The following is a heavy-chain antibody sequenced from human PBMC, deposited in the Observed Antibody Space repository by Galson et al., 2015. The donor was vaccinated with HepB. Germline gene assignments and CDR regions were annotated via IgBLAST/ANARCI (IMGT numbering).Heavy chain of an antibody. CDR2: IYYSGST. Sequence: TLSLTCTVSGGSISSGGYYWSWIRQHPGKGLEWIGYIYYSGSTYYNPSLKSRVTISVDTSKNQFSLKLSSVTAADTAVYYCARLLNDYGDYYFDYWGQGTLVTVSS. V-gene: IGHV4-31*03. J-gene: IGHJ4*02. CDR1: GGSISSGGYY. D-gene: IGHD4-17*01. CDR3: ARLLNDYGDYYFDY.